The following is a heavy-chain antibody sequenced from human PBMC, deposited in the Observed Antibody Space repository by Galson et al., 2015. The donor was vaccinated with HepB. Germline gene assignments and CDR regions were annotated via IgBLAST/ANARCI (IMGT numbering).Heavy chain of an antibody. Sequence: SLRLSCAASGFTFSDYYMSWIRQAPGKGLEWVSYISSSSSYTNYADSVKGRFTISRDNAKNSLYLQMNSLRAEDTAVYYCAIGAFGTLSDAYGDYARNPYYGMDVWGQGTTVTVSS. D-gene: IGHD4-17*01. J-gene: IGHJ6*02. CDR3: AIGAFGTLSDAYGDYARNPYYGMDV. CDR2: ISSSSSYT. V-gene: IGHV3-11*06. CDR1: GFTFSDYY.